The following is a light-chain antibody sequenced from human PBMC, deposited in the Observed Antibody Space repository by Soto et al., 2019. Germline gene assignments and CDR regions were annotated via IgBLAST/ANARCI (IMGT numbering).Light chain of an antibody. Sequence: EIVLTQSPGTLSLSPGERATLSCRASQSVANNYLAWYQQKPGQAPRFLIYDASSRATGIPDRFSGSGSGTDFTLTISRLEPEDFAVYYCEQYGSTPLYFGGGTKVEIK. V-gene: IGKV3-20*01. CDR2: DAS. CDR1: QSVANNY. CDR3: EQYGSTPLY. J-gene: IGKJ4*01.